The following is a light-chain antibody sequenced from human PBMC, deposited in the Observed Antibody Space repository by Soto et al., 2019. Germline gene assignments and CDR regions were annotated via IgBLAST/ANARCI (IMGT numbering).Light chain of an antibody. Sequence: LTQPPSASGTPGQRVTISCSGSYSNIGSKFVFWYQQLPGTAPKLLIYRDDQRPSGVPDRFSGSKSGTSASLAISGLRSEDEADYYCSTWDGSLSGRVFGGGTKLTVL. J-gene: IGLJ3*02. V-gene: IGLV1-47*01. CDR3: STWDGSLSGRV. CDR1: YSNIGSKF. CDR2: RDD.